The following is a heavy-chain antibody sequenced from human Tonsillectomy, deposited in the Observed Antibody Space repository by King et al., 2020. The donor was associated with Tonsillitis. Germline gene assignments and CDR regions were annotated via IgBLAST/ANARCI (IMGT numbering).Heavy chain of an antibody. CDR2: ISGDGGST. CDR3: AKAGIYDILTFRKYYYYYMDV. J-gene: IGHJ6*03. CDR1: GFTFDDYA. Sequence: QLVQSGGGVVQPGGSLRLSCAASGFTFDDYAMHWVRQAPGKGLGWVSLISGDGGSTYYADSVKGRFTISRDNSKNSLYLQMNSLRTEDTALYYCAKAGIYDILTFRKYYYYYMDVWGKGTTVTVSS. V-gene: IGHV3-43*02. D-gene: IGHD3-9*01.